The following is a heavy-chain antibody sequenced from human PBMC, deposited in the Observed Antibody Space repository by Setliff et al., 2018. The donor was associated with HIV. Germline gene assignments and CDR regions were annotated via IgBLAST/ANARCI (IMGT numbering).Heavy chain of an antibody. D-gene: IGHD4-17*01. CDR1: GYSFTNYW. CDR2: IYPGDSDT. V-gene: IGHV5-51*01. CDR3: TTDPDYDDP. J-gene: IGHJ5*02. Sequence: PGESLKISCKGSGYSFTNYWIGWVRQLPGKGLEWMGIIYPGDSDTRYSPSFQGQVTISADKSISTAYLQMNSLKIEDTAVYYCTTDPDYDDPWGQGTLVTVSS.